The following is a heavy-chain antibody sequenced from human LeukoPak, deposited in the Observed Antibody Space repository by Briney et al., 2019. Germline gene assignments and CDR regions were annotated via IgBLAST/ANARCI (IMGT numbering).Heavy chain of an antibody. V-gene: IGHV3-23*01. D-gene: IGHD6-6*01. Sequence: PEGSLRLSCNASGFIFSSFVMSWVRQAPGKGLEWVSSISGSGAVTYYADSVKGRFTISRDNSMNTLNLQMNSLSVGDTAVYYCAKDFIGYSTSLYWGQGTLVSVSS. CDR1: GFIFSSFV. CDR2: ISGSGAVT. J-gene: IGHJ4*02. CDR3: AKDFIGYSTSLY.